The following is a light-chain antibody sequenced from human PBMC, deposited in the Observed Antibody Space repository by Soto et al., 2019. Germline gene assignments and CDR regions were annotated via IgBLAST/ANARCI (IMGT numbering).Light chain of an antibody. CDR3: QQYHDFQYT. J-gene: IGKJ2*01. CDR2: KAT. V-gene: IGKV1-5*03. CDR1: QSIGSG. Sequence: DFQMTQSPSTLSASVGDGVTITCRASQSIGSGLAWYQQQPGKAPKLLIYKATNLRRGVSSRFSGSGSGTDFSLTISSLQPADSATYYCQQYHDFQYTFGQGTKLEI.